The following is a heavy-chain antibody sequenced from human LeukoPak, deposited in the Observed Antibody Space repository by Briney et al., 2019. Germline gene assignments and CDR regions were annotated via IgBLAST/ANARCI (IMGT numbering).Heavy chain of an antibody. Sequence: GGSLRASCAASGFTFSNAWMNWVRQAPGKGLEWVGRIKSKTDGGTTDYAAPVKGRFTISRDDSKNTLYLQMNSLKTEDTAVYYCTAGGDSGYFALDYWGQGTPVTVSS. D-gene: IGHD3-22*01. V-gene: IGHV3-15*01. CDR2: IKSKTDGGTT. J-gene: IGHJ4*02. CDR1: GFTFSNAW. CDR3: TAGGDSGYFALDY.